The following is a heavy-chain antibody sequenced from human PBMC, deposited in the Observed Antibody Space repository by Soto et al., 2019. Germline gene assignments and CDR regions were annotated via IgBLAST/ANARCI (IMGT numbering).Heavy chain of an antibody. CDR1: GFSLSTSGVS. D-gene: IGHD4-17*01. CDR3: ARRRTVISRFDY. CDR2: TYWDDDK. J-gene: IGHJ4*02. V-gene: IGHV2-5*02. Sequence: QITLKESGPTLVKPTQTLTLTCTFSGFSLSTSGVSVGWIRQPPGKALEWLALTYWDDDKRYSPSLNSRLTITKDSSKNQVVLTMTNMDPVDTATYYCARRRTVISRFDYWGQGTLVTVSS.